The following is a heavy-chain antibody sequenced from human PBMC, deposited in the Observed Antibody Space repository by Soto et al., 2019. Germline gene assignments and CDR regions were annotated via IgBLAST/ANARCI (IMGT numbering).Heavy chain of an antibody. J-gene: IGHJ4*02. D-gene: IGHD4-17*01. Sequence: SETLSLTCTVSGGSISSYYWSWIRQPPGKGLEWIGYIYYSGSTNYNPSLKSRVTISVDTSKNQFSLKLSSVTAADTAVYCCARRAVSLYFDYWGQGTLVTVSS. CDR2: IYYSGST. CDR3: ARRAVSLYFDY. CDR1: GGSISSYY. V-gene: IGHV4-59*08.